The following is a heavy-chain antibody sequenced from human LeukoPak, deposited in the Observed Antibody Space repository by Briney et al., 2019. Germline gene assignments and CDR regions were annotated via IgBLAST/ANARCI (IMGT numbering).Heavy chain of an antibody. D-gene: IGHD6-19*01. V-gene: IGHV4-39*01. CDR2: ISYSGST. Sequence: SETQSLTCTVSGGSLVSTTFYWELIRQPPGKGLEWIGSISYSGSTYYNPSLKSRVTISVDTSKNQFSLKLSSVTAADTAVYYCARRRVAGTEADYWGQGTLVTVSS. CDR3: ARRRVAGTEADY. J-gene: IGHJ4*02. CDR1: GGSLVSTTFY.